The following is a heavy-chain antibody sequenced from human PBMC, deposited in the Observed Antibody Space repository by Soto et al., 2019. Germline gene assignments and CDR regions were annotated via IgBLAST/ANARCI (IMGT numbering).Heavy chain of an antibody. CDR2: VNHSGNT. CDR1: GGSFSGYY. Sequence: SETLSLTCAVYGGSFSGYYWSWIRQPPGRGLEWIGEVNHSGNTNYNPFLKSRVTISVDTSKNQFSLKLSSVTAADTAVYYCARAQSIRGVIIVPYYFDYWGQGTLVTVSS. J-gene: IGHJ4*02. V-gene: IGHV4-34*01. CDR3: ARAQSIRGVIIVPYYFDY. D-gene: IGHD3-10*01.